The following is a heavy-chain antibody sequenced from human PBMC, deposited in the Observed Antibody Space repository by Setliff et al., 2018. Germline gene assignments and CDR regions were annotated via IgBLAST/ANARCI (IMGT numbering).Heavy chain of an antibody. J-gene: IGHJ6*03. CDR3: ARMSGFLYMDV. CDR1: GDSINSRTNY. CDR2: IYASWST. Sequence: SETLSLTCTVSGDSINSRTNYWSWIRQPAGKGPEWIGHIYASWSTNYNPSLKSRATISGDTSKNQFSLQLSSVTAADTAVYYCARMSGFLYMDVWGKGTTVTVSS. D-gene: IGHD3-3*01. V-gene: IGHV4-61*09.